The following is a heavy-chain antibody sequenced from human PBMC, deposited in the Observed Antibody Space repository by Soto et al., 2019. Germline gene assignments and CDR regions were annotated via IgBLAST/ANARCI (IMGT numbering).Heavy chain of an antibody. J-gene: IGHJ6*02. CDR2: IYYSGTT. CDR3: ARVAPWDPYYGMDV. Sequence: PSETLSLTCTVSGGSISSYYWTWIRQPPGKGLEWIGYIYYSGTTNYNPSLKSRVTISVDTSKNQFSLKLSSMTAADTSVYYCARVAPWDPYYGMDVWGQGTTVTVSS. D-gene: IGHD1-26*01. CDR1: GGSISSYY. V-gene: IGHV4-59*01.